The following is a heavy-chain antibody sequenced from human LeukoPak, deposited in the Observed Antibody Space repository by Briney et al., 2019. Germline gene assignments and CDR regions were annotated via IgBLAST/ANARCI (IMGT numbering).Heavy chain of an antibody. CDR2: IYPADSDT. V-gene: IGHV5-51*01. CDR3: ARQEPPTQLRPFDV. J-gene: IGHJ3*01. Sequence: GESLKISCKGSEYSFTSYWIAWVRQMPGKGLEWMGIIYPADSDTRYSTSFQGHVTISADKSINNAYLQWNSLKASDTAIYYCARQEPPTQLRPFDVWGQGTMVTVCS. CDR1: EYSFTSYW. D-gene: IGHD5-18*01.